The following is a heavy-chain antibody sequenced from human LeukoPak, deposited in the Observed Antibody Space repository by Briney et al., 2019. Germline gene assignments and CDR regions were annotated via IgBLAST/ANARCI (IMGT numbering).Heavy chain of an antibody. J-gene: IGHJ4*02. D-gene: IGHD6-13*01. CDR1: GFTFSSYS. CDR2: ISSNFSYI. Sequence: GGSLRLSCAASGFTFSSYSMNWVRQAPGKGLEWVSYISSNFSYIHYADSVKGRFTIYRDYPKNSLYLQMSTLRAEATAVYYCARRNPGYSSSWYFNDYWGQGTLVTVSS. V-gene: IGHV3-21*05. CDR3: ARRNPGYSSSWYFNDY.